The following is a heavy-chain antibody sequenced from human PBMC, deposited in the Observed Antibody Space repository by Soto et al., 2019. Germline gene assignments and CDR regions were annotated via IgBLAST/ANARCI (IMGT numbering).Heavy chain of an antibody. J-gene: IGHJ4*02. V-gene: IGHV3-74*01. CDR2: INSDRSIT. D-gene: IGHD1-26*01. CDR1: GFTFNTHW. Sequence: GGSLRLSCAASGFTFNTHWMHWVRQAPGKGLVWVSRINSDRSITDYADSVKGRFSISRDNPRNTLYLQMNSLSPEDTAVYYCARAMTSVGAAAKGDFWGQGTLVTAPQ. CDR3: ARAMTSVGAAAKGDF.